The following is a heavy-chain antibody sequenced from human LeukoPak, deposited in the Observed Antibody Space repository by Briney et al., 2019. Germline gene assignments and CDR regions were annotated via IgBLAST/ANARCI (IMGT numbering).Heavy chain of an antibody. Sequence: ASVKVSSKASVGSFSSYAISWVRQAPGQGLGWMGRIIPIFGTANYAQKFQGRVTITADIVSSTAYMGVNSLTSEDTAAYFCAKQGAARQDYYMDVWGNGTTVIVSS. CDR1: VGSFSSYA. J-gene: IGHJ6*03. V-gene: IGHV1-69*06. D-gene: IGHD5-18*01. CDR3: AKQGAARQDYYMDV. CDR2: IIPIFGTA.